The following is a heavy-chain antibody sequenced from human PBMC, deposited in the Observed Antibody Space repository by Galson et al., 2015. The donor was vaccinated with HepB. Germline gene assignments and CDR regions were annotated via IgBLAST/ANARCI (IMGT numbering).Heavy chain of an antibody. V-gene: IGHV3-23*01. D-gene: IGHD3-22*01. J-gene: IGHJ4*02. Sequence: SLRLSCAASGFTFNSHAMTWVRQTPGKGLEWVSGLSGSGARTYYADSVKGRFTISRDNPKNTLYLQMNSLRAEDTAVYYCAKDEFYDSTGYYPSYFNYWGQGTLVTVSS. CDR2: LSGSGART. CDR3: AKDEFYDSTGYYPSYFNY. CDR1: GFTFNSHA.